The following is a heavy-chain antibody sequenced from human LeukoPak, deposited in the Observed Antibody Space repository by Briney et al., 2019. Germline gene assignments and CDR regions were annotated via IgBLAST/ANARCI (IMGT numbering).Heavy chain of an antibody. D-gene: IGHD2-2*01. CDR2: IYYSGST. Sequence: SETLSLTCTVSGGSISSYYWNWIRQPPGKGLEWIGYIYYSGSTNYNPSLKSRVTISVDTSKNQFSLKLSSVTAADTAVYYCARRKVGRYNWFDPWGQGTLVTVSS. CDR3: ARRKVGRYNWFDP. J-gene: IGHJ5*02. CDR1: GGSISSYY. V-gene: IGHV4-59*12.